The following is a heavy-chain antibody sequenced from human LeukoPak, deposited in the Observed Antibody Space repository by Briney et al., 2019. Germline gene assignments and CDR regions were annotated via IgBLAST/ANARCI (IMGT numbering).Heavy chain of an antibody. J-gene: IGHJ6*02. CDR1: GFTFSSYW. Sequence: SGGSLRLSCAASGFTFSSYWMHWVRQAPGKGLVWVSRINSDGSSTSYADSVKGRFTISRDNAKNTLYLQMNSLRAEDTAVYYCARDPPFLEDYYGMDVWGQGTTVTVSS. CDR2: INSDGSST. CDR3: ARDPPFLEDYYGMDV. V-gene: IGHV3-74*01. D-gene: IGHD3-3*01.